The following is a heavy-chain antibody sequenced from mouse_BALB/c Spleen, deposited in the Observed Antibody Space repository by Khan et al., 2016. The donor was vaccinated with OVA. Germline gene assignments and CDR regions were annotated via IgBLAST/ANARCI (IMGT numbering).Heavy chain of an antibody. Sequence: EVELVESGGGLVKPGGSLKLSCTASGFTFSSYAMSWVRQTPEKRLEWVATISSGDTYTYYPDSVKGRFTISRDNAKNTLYLQMSSLRSEDTAMYYCARPPITTVVATSYWFVDVWGAGTTVTVST. D-gene: IGHD1-1*01. CDR2: ISSGDTYT. CDR1: GFTFSSYA. CDR3: ARPPITTVVATSYWFVDV. J-gene: IGHJ1*01. V-gene: IGHV5-9-3*01.